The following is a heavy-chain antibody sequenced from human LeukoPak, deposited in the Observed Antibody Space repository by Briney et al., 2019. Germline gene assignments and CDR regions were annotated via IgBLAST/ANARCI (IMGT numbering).Heavy chain of an antibody. CDR1: GYTFISYG. CDR3: ARSSYGYHHPLFDY. V-gene: IGHV1-18*01. D-gene: IGHD5-18*01. Sequence: ASVKVSCKASGYTFISYGISWVRQAPGQGLEWMGWISAYNGNTNYAQKLQGRVTMTTDTSTSTAYMELRSLRSDDTAVYYCARSSYGYHHPLFDYWGQGTLVTVSS. CDR2: ISAYNGNT. J-gene: IGHJ4*02.